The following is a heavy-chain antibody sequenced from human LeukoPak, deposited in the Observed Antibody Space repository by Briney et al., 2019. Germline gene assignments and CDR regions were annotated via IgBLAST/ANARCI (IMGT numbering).Heavy chain of an antibody. CDR1: GFAYSSYV. V-gene: IGHV3-23*01. Sequence: GPSLGLSCAASGFAYSSYVVSWVRQAPGKGLEWVSAISGSGGSTYYADSVKGRFTISRDNSKNTLYLQMNSLRAEDTAVYYCAKDYGYYDSSGYYYAFDYWGQGTLVTVSS. J-gene: IGHJ4*02. D-gene: IGHD3-22*01. CDR3: AKDYGYYDSSGYYYAFDY. CDR2: ISGSGGST.